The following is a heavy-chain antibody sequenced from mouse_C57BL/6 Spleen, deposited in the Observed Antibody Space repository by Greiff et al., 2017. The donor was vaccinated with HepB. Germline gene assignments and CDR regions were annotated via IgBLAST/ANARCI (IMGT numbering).Heavy chain of an antibody. J-gene: IGHJ3*01. V-gene: IGHV1-15*01. CDR2: IDPETGGT. CDR3: TRDDGYYEVAY. D-gene: IGHD2-3*01. Sequence: QVQLQQSGAELVRPGASVTLSCKASGYTFTDYEMHWVKQTPVHGLEWIGAIDPETGGTAYNQKFKGKAILTADKSSSTAYMELRSLTSEDSAVYYCTRDDGYYEVAYWGQGTLVTVSA. CDR1: GYTFTDYE.